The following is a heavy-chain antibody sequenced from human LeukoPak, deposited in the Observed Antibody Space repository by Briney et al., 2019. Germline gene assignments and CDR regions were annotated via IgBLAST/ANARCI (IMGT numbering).Heavy chain of an antibody. Sequence: GGSLRLSCAASGFTFSSYAMSWVRQAPGKGLEWVSAISGSGGSTYYADSVKGRFTISRDNSKNTLYLQMHSLRAEATAVYYCAKSVLMRYYCSGDNNYYFDYWRQATLVTVSS. J-gene: IGHJ4*02. V-gene: IGHV3-23*01. CDR3: AKSVLMRYYCSGDNNYYFDY. CDR1: GFTFSSYA. D-gene: IGHD3-10*01. CDR2: ISGSGGST.